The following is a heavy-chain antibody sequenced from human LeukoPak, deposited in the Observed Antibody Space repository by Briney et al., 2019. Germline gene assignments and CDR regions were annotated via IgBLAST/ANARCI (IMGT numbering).Heavy chain of an antibody. CDR2: INHSGST. CDR1: GGSFSGYY. V-gene: IGHV4-34*01. J-gene: IGHJ6*03. CDR3: ARRYYYYYYMDV. Sequence: PSETLSLTCVVYGGSFSGYYWSWIRQPPGKGLEWIGEINHSGSTNYNPSLKSRVTISVDTSKNQFSLKLSSVTAAGTAVYYCARRYYYYYYMDVWGKGTTVTISS.